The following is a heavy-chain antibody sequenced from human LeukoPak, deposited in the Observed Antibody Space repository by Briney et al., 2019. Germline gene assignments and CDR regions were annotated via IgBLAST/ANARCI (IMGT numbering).Heavy chain of an antibody. CDR2: VDPEDGET. D-gene: IGHD2-2*01. CDR3: ATRSYCSSTSCRGYFDY. CDR1: GYTFTDYY. Sequence: GASVKISCKVSGYTFTDYYMHWVQQAPGKGLEWMGLVDPEDGETIYAEKFQGRVTITADTSTDTAHMELSSLRSEDTAVYYCATRSYCSSTSCRGYFDYWGQGTLVTVSS. J-gene: IGHJ4*02. V-gene: IGHV1-69-2*01.